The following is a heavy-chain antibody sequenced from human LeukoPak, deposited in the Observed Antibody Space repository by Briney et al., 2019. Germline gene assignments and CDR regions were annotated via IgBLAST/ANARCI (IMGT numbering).Heavy chain of an antibody. CDR3: ARTGTTFFDY. D-gene: IGHD1-7*01. CDR1: GDSMSHYY. Sequence: SETLSLTCSVSGDSMSHYYWSWIRQPPGKGLEWIGYIHYLGSTKYNPSLKSRLTISVDTSKSHFSLRLTSVTAADTAIYYCARTGTTFFDYWGQGSLATVSS. CDR2: IHYLGST. V-gene: IGHV4-59*01. J-gene: IGHJ4*02.